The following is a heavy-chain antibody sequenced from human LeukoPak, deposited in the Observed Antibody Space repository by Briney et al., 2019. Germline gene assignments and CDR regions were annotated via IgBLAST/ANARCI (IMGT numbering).Heavy chain of an antibody. J-gene: IGHJ4*02. D-gene: IGHD2-2*01. V-gene: IGHV3-11*01. CDR3: TTGYCTSTSCSKGVEY. CDR1: GFIFSDTY. Sequence: GGSLRPSCAASGFIFSDTYMNWIRQAPGKGLEWVSYISSSGIAKNYADSVKGRFTISRDDSKNTLYLQMNSLKTEDTAVFYCTTGYCTSTSCSKGVEYWGQGTLVTVSS. CDR2: ISSSGIAK.